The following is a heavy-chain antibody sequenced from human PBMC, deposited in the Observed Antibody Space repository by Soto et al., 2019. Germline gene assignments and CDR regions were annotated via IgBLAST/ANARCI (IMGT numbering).Heavy chain of an antibody. CDR2: IYSSETT. CDR3: CRLNGYCASPGCHGYYGMDV. J-gene: IGHJ6*02. D-gene: IGHD2-2*03. CDR1: GGSVNSNSYS. Sequence: SETLSLTCTVSGGSVNSNSYSWGWIRQSPGKGLEWIGTIYSSETTHYNPSLRSRVTISVDTSMNEFSLSLRSVTAADTAVYYFCRLNGYCASPGCHGYYGMDVWGQGTTVTVSS. V-gene: IGHV4-39*01.